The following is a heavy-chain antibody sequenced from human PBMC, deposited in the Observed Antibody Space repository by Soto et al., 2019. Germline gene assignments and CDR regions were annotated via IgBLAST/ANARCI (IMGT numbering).Heavy chain of an antibody. Sequence: SVKVSCKASGGTFSSYTISWVRQAPGQGLEWMGRIIPILGIANYAQKFQGRVTITADKSTSTAYMELSSLRSEDTAVYYCARGGSISWRGYYYYYMSVWGKGTTVTVSS. J-gene: IGHJ6*03. CDR3: ARGGSISWRGYYYYYMSV. CDR2: IIPILGIA. CDR1: GGTFSSYT. D-gene: IGHD6-13*01. V-gene: IGHV1-69*02.